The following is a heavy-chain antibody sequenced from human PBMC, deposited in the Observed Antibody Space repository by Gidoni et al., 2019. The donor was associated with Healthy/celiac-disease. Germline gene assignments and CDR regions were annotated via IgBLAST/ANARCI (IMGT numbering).Heavy chain of an antibody. J-gene: IGHJ4*02. D-gene: IGHD6-19*01. CDR1: GFTFDDYA. CDR3: AKWSEEAVAGPTYYFDY. V-gene: IGHV3-9*01. CDR2: ISGNSGSI. Sequence: EVQLVESGGGLVPPGRSLRLACAASGFTFDDYAMHWVRQAPGKGLDGVSGISGNSGSIGYADSVKGRFTISRDNAKNSLYLQMNSLRAEDTALYYCAKWSEEAVAGPTYYFDYWGQGTLVTVSS.